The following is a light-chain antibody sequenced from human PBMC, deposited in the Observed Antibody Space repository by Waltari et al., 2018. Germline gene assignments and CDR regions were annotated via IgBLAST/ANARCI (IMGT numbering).Light chain of an antibody. V-gene: IGKV3-11*01. J-gene: IGKJ2*01. CDR3: QQRSNWPYT. CDR2: DAS. CDR1: QTVETY. Sequence: EIVLTQSPATLSLSPGERATLSCRASQTVETYLAWYQQKPGQAPSLLLFDASSRATGIPAKFSGSGSGTDFTLTVTNLEPEDFAVYYCQQRSNWPYTFGQGTRVEIK.